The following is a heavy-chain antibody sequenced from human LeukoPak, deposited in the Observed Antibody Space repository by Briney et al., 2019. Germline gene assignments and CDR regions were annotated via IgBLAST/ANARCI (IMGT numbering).Heavy chain of an antibody. CDR1: GFTFSSFA. D-gene: IGHD2-21*02. V-gene: IGHV3-30*04. CDR3: ARVRLVVTAADY. J-gene: IGHJ4*02. CDR2: ISYVERAT. Sequence: GSSLRLSCAASGFTFSSFAMHWVRQAPGKGLEWVAFISYVERATYYADSVKGRFTISRDNSKNTLYLQMNSLRAEDTAIYYCARVRLVVTAADYWGQGTLVTVSS.